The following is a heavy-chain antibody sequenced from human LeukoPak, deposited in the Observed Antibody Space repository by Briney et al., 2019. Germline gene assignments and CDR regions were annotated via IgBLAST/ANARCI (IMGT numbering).Heavy chain of an antibody. V-gene: IGHV3-74*01. Sequence: PGGSLRLSCAASGFSFRSYWIHWVRQAPGKGLVWVSRINSDGSSTSYADSVKGRFTISRDNAKNTLYLQMNSLRADDTAVYYGARDFSSSWYYYYYYMDGWGKGTTVTVSS. CDR1: GFSFRSYW. CDR2: INSDGSST. D-gene: IGHD6-13*01. J-gene: IGHJ6*03. CDR3: ARDFSSSWYYYYYYMDG.